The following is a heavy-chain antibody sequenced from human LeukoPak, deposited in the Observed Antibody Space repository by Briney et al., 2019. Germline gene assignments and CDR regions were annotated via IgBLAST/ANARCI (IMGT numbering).Heavy chain of an antibody. CDR2: IIPIFSTA. CDR3: ARMHCSSTSCPHSPSIDGMDV. J-gene: IGHJ6*02. V-gene: IGHV1-69*01. Sequence: GASVKVSCKASGGTFSSYAISWVRQAPGQGLEWMGGIIPIFSTANYAQKFQGRVTITADESTSTAYMELSSLRSEDTAVYYCARMHCSSTSCPHSPSIDGMDVWGQGTTVTVSS. D-gene: IGHD2-2*01. CDR1: GGTFSSYA.